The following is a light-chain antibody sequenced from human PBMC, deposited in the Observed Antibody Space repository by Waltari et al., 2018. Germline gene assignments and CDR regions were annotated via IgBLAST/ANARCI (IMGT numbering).Light chain of an antibody. CDR1: AIGSSGL. V-gene: IGLV2-23*02. CDR3: SAYANATTV. J-gene: IGLJ2*01. Sequence: QSVLTQPASVSGSPGQSITLPCRGIAIGSSGLVCWFHQYPGGAPQLLIFEVDARPPGISHRFTGSKSGNTASLTISGLQTEDEADYFCSAYANATTVFGGGTKVTVL. CDR2: EVD.